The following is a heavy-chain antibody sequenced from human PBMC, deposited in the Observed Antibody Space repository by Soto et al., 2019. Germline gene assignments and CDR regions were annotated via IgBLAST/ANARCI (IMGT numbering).Heavy chain of an antibody. D-gene: IGHD2-15*01. CDR2: INTDGSTT. V-gene: IGHV3-74*01. Sequence: GGSLRLSCAASGFTFSNYWMHWVRQAPGEGLVWVARINTDGSTTTYADSVKGRLTISRDNAKNTLYLQMNNLRAEDTAVYYGARKNYGSFYFDYWGKGTLVPVTP. CDR3: ARKNYGSFYFDY. CDR1: GFTFSNYW. J-gene: IGHJ4*02.